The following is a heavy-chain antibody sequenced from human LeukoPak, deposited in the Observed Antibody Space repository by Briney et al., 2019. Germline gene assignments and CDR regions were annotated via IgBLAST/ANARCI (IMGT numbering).Heavy chain of an antibody. CDR3: ARGATMIVVPFDY. V-gene: IGHV4-59*12. CDR2: IYHSGST. Sequence: SETLSLTCTVSGGSISTYYGNWIRQPPGKGLEWIGYIYHSGSTYYNPSLKSRVTISVDRSKNQFSLKLSSVTAADTAVYYCARGATMIVVPFDYWGQGTLVTVSS. CDR1: GGSISTYY. D-gene: IGHD3-22*01. J-gene: IGHJ4*02.